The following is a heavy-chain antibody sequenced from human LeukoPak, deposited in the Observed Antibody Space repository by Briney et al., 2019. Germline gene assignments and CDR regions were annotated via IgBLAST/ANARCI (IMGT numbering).Heavy chain of an antibody. CDR2: IYHSGST. CDR3: ARADTAMADFDY. D-gene: IGHD5-18*01. V-gene: IGHV4-38-2*01. CDR1: GYSISSGYY. J-gene: IGHJ4*02. Sequence: SETLSLTCAVSGYSISSGYYWGWIRQPPGKGLEWIGSIYHSGSTYYNPSLKSRVTISVDTSKNQFSLKLSSVTAADTAVCYCARADTAMADFDYWGQGTLVTVSS.